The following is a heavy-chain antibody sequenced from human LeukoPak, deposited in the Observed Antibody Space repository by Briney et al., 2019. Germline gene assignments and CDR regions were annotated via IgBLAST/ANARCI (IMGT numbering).Heavy chain of an antibody. D-gene: IGHD6-19*01. Sequence: GGSLRLSCAASGFTFSSYWMHWVRQAPGKGLVWVSRINTDESSTSYADSVMGRFTISRDNAKNTVYLQMNGLRAEDTAVYYCACHWAGTGFGYWGQGTLVTVSS. CDR3: ACHWAGTGFGY. CDR1: GFTFSSYW. V-gene: IGHV3-74*01. CDR2: INTDESST. J-gene: IGHJ4*02.